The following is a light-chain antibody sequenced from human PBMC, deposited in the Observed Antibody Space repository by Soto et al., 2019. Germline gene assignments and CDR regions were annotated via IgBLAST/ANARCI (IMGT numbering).Light chain of an antibody. CDR2: GAS. Sequence: EIVMTQSPATLSVSPGERATLSCRASRSVSGNLAWYQQKPGQAPRLLIYGASTRATAIPARFSGSGSGTEFTLTISSLQSEDFVVYYCQQYNNWPPAFGQGTKVEIK. CDR3: QQYNNWPPA. V-gene: IGKV3-15*01. CDR1: RSVSGN. J-gene: IGKJ1*01.